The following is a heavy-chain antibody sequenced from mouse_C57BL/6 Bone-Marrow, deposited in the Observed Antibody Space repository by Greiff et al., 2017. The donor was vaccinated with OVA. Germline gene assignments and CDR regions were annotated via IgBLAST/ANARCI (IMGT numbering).Heavy chain of an antibody. CDR3: ARSLYYYGSSSYYFDY. D-gene: IGHD1-1*01. CDR2: INPGSGGT. J-gene: IGHJ2*01. Sequence: QVQLKESGAELVRPGTSVKVSCKASGYAFTNYLIEWVKQRPGQGLEWIGVINPGSGGTNYNEKFKGKATLTADKSSSTAYMQLSSLTSEDSAVYFCARSLYYYGSSSYYFDYWGQGTTLTVSS. V-gene: IGHV1-54*01. CDR1: GYAFTNYL.